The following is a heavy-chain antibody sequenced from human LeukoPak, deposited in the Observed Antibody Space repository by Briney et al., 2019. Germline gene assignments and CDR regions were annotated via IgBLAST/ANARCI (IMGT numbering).Heavy chain of an antibody. D-gene: IGHD6-13*01. CDR2: IKQDGREK. CDR1: GLTLSRYW. Sequence: PAGGSLRLACAASGLTLSRYWMSWVRQAPGKGLEWVANIKQDGREKYYVDSLNGRFTISRDNAKVSLYLQMNSLRAKDTAIYYCARSAGSSGWYEGYYFDYWGQGTLVTVSS. V-gene: IGHV3-7*01. J-gene: IGHJ4*02. CDR3: ARSAGSSGWYEGYYFDY.